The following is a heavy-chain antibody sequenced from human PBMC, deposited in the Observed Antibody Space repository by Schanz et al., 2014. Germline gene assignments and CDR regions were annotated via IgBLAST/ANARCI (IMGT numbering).Heavy chain of an antibody. D-gene: IGHD6-13*01. J-gene: IGHJ6*02. V-gene: IGHV3-30*18. CDR1: GFTFSDYY. Sequence: QVQLVESGGTLVKPGGSLRLSCVVSGFTFSDYYMSWIRQAPGKGLEWVAVISYDGSNKYYADSVKGRFTISRDNSKNTLYLQMNSLRAEDTAVYYCAKDIAPLAARPGYGMDVWGQGTTVTVSS. CDR2: ISYDGSNK. CDR3: AKDIAPLAARPGYGMDV.